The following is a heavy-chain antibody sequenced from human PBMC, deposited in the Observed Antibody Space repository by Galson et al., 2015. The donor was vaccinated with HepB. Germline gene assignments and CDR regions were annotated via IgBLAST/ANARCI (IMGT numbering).Heavy chain of an antibody. CDR2: ISAYNGNT. V-gene: IGHV1-18*04. CDR1: GYTFTSYG. J-gene: IGHJ4*02. CDR3: ARATGPGDCCIFDY. Sequence: QSGAEVKKPGESLKISCKASGYTFTSYGISWVRQAPGQGLEWMGWISAYNGNTNYAQKLQGRVTMTTDTSTSTAYMELRSLRSDDTAVYYCARATGPGDCCIFDYWGQGTLVTVSS. D-gene: IGHD2-21*02.